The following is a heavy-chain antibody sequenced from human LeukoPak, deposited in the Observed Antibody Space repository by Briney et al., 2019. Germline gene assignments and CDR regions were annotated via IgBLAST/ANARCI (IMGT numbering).Heavy chain of an antibody. CDR1: GFTFSSYG. J-gene: IGHJ4*02. CDR2: IRYDESNK. D-gene: IGHD1-14*01. Sequence: GGSLRLSCVTSGFTFSSYGMHWVRQAPGKGLEWVAFIRYDESNKYYADSVKGRFTISRDNSKNTLYLQMNSLRAEDTAVYYCAKGDKPGYWGQGTLITVSS. V-gene: IGHV3-30*02. CDR3: AKGDKPGY.